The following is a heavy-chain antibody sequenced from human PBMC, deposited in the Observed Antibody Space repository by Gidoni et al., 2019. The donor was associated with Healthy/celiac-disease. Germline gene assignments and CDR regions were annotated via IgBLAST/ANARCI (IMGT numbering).Heavy chain of an antibody. CDR1: GFTFSSYA. D-gene: IGHD2-2*02. CDR3: AIYRGYCSSTSCYTFDY. Sequence: EVQLVESGGGLVQPGGSLRLSCAASGFTFSSYAMSWVRQAPGKGLEWVSAISGSGGSTYYADSVKGRFTISRDNSKNTLYLQMNSLRAEDTAVYYCAIYRGYCSSTSCYTFDYWGQGTLVTVSS. CDR2: ISGSGGST. V-gene: IGHV3-23*04. J-gene: IGHJ4*02.